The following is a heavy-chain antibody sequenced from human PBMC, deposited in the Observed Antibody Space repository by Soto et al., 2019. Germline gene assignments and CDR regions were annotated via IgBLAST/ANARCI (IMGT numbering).Heavy chain of an antibody. D-gene: IGHD2-15*01. J-gene: IGHJ4*02. CDR3: GRESVVRANHHIDY. CDR1: GDAFTGND. Sequence: ASVKVSCKGAGDAFTGNDLHWVRQVPGQGLERMGSINSNSGVTDYAQKFQGRVTMTRDTSISTAYMELSRLTSDDTAVYYCGRESVVRANHHIDYWGPGTPVTVYS. V-gene: IGHV1-2*02. CDR2: INSNSGVT.